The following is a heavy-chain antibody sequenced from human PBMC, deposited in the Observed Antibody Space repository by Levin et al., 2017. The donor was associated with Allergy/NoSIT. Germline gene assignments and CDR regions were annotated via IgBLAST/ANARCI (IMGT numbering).Heavy chain of an antibody. CDR2: FNYSGST. D-gene: IGHD3-22*01. CDR1: GGSFSGYY. J-gene: IGHJ4*02. CDR3: ARGSKYYYDSSGYPN. Sequence: SETLSLTCAVYGGSFSGYYWSWIRQPPGKGLEWIGEFNYSGSTSYNPSLKSRVTISVDTSKNQFSLKLSSVTAADTAVYYCARGSKYYYDSSGYPNWGQGTLVTVSS. V-gene: IGHV4-34*01.